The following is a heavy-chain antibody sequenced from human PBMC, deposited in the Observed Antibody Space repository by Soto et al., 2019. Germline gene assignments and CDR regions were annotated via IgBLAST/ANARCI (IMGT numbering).Heavy chain of an antibody. J-gene: IGHJ4*02. D-gene: IGHD2-21*02. CDR2: INHSGST. CDR3: AGLGGDLAFFGGDCYPPPAPRVFDY. CDR1: GGSFSGYY. V-gene: IGHV4-34*01. Sequence: SETLSLTCAVYGGSFSGYYWSWIRQPPGKGLEWIGEINHSGSTNYNPSLKSRVTISVDTSKNQFSLKLSSVTAADTAVYYCAGLGGDLAFFGGDCYPPPAPRVFDYWGKGTLFTVSS.